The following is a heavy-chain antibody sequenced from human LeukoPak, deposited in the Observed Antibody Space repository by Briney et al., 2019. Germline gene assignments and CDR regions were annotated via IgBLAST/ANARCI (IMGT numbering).Heavy chain of an antibody. Sequence: PGGSLRLSCAASGFTVITNDMTWVRQAPGKGLEWVSVLYSDGNTKYADSVQGRFTISRDNSKNTLHLEMNSRSPDDTAVYYCARGVEPLAANTLAYWGQGTLVTVSS. D-gene: IGHD1-14*01. CDR3: ARGVEPLAANTLAY. CDR1: GFTVITND. V-gene: IGHV3-53*01. J-gene: IGHJ4*02. CDR2: LYSDGNT.